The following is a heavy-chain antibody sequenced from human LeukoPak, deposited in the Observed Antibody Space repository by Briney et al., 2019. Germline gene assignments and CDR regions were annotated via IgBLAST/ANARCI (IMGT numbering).Heavy chain of an antibody. D-gene: IGHD1-26*01. Sequence: GGSLRLSYAASGFTFSRYDMHWLPQTPAKGLEWVSGIGIPGDTYYPGSVKGRFTISRENTKSSFYLQMNSLRAEDTAVYCCARAHVGAGLAFDVWGRGTLVTVSS. CDR1: GFTFSRYD. J-gene: IGHJ3*01. CDR2: IGIPGDT. CDR3: ARAHVGAGLAFDV. V-gene: IGHV3-13*01.